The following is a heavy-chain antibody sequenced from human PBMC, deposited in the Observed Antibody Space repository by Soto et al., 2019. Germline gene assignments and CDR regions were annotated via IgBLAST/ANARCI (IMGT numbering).Heavy chain of an antibody. CDR2: IYYTGKT. V-gene: IGHV4-59*01. D-gene: IGHD3-9*01. Sequence: QVQLQESGPGLVKPSETLSLTCSVSGDSLTSYYWTWVRQPPGKGLEWIGYIYYTGKTNYNPSLKSRVTRSIDLSKNQFSLELRSLTAADTAVYYCARIILTGYYGLEPWGQGTLVIVSA. CDR3: ARIILTGYYGLEP. J-gene: IGHJ5*02. CDR1: GDSLTSYY.